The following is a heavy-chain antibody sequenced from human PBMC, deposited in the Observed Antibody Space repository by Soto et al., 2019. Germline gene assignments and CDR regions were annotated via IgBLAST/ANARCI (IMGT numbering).Heavy chain of an antibody. Sequence: QITLKESGPSLVKPTQTLTLTCTLSGFSLTTTGVGVVWIRQPPGKALEWLALIYWDDDKHYSPSLRSRLTDTKDTTNNQVVLTLTNVDPADTGTYSSAHDGGLEQWLYRLDHWGQGSLVPVSS. CDR3: AHDGGLEQWLYRLDH. D-gene: IGHD6-19*01. CDR2: IYWDDDK. CDR1: GFSLTTTGVG. V-gene: IGHV2-5*02. J-gene: IGHJ4*02.